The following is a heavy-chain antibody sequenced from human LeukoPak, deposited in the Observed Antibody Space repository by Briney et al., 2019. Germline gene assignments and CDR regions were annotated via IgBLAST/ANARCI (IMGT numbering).Heavy chain of an antibody. V-gene: IGHV1-69*05. CDR3: GRHDDGSSWPWSGIDY. CDR2: IIPIFGTA. CDR1: GGTFSSYA. Sequence: ASVKVSCKASGGTFSSYAISWVRQAPGQGLEWMGGIIPIFGTANYAQKLQGRVTMTTDTSTSIVYMELRSLRSDDTAVYYCGRHDDGSSWPWSGIDYWGQGTLVTVSS. D-gene: IGHD6-13*01. J-gene: IGHJ4*02.